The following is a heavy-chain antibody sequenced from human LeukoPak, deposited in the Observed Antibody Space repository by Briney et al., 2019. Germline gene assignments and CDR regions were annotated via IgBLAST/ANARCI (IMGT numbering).Heavy chain of an antibody. V-gene: IGHV3-53*01. CDR1: GFTVSSNY. J-gene: IGHJ4*02. CDR3: AKVGFSEMEWLLYSDH. D-gene: IGHD3-3*01. Sequence: GGSLRLSCAASGFTVSSNYMTWVRQAPGKGLEWVSIIYSGGSTYYADSVKGRFTISRDNSKNTLYLQMNSLRAEDTAVYYCAKVGFSEMEWLLYSDHWGQGTLVTVSS. CDR2: IYSGGST.